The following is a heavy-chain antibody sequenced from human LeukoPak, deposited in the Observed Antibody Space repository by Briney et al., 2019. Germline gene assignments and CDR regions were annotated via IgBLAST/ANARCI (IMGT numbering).Heavy chain of an antibody. Sequence: ASVKVSCKVSGYTFTSYYMHWVRQAPGQGLEWMGIINPSGGSTSYAQKFQGRVTMTRDTSTSTVYMELSSLRSEDTAVYYCARDSGNVVVVAATDYWGQGTLVTVSS. D-gene: IGHD2-15*01. CDR1: GYTFTSYY. J-gene: IGHJ4*02. CDR2: INPSGGST. CDR3: ARDSGNVVVVAATDY. V-gene: IGHV1-46*01.